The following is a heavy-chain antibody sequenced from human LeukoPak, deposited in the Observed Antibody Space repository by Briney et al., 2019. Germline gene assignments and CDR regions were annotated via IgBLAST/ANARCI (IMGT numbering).Heavy chain of an antibody. Sequence: ASVKVSCKASGFTFTGYYMHWVRQAPGQGLEWLGIINPSGGDTKYAQKFQGRVTLTRDKSTSTVYMELSSLTSDDTAVYYCARTYCAEDCSIRYFDYWGQGTLVTVSS. D-gene: IGHD2-21*02. CDR1: GFTFTGYY. CDR2: INPSGGDT. V-gene: IGHV1-46*01. J-gene: IGHJ4*02. CDR3: ARTYCAEDCSIRYFDY.